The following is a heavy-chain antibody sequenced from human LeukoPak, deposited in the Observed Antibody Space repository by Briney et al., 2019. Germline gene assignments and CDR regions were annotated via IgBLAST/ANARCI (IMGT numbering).Heavy chain of an antibody. CDR2: ISSSSSYI. D-gene: IGHD2-2*01. V-gene: IGHV3-21*01. J-gene: IGHJ4*02. CDR3: AREGGENYIVVVPAAFDY. CDR1: GFTFSSYS. Sequence: GGSLRLSCAASGFTFSSYSMNWVRQAPGKGLEWVSSISSSSSYIYYADSVKGRFTISRDNAKNSLYLQMNSLRAEDTAVYYCAREGGENYIVVVPAAFDYWGQGTLVTVSS.